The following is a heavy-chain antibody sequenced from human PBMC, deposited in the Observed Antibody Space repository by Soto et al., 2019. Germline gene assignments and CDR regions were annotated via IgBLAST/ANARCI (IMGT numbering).Heavy chain of an antibody. V-gene: IGHV5-10-1*01. CDR2: IDPSDSQT. Sequence: HGESLKISCKGSGYSFAGYWITWVRQKPGKGLEWMGRIDPSDSQTYYSPSFRGHVTISVTKSITTVFLQWSSLRASDTAMYYCARQIYDSDTGPNFQYYFDSWGQGTPVTVS. J-gene: IGHJ4*02. CDR1: GYSFAGYW. CDR3: ARQIYDSDTGPNFQYYFDS. D-gene: IGHD3-22*01.